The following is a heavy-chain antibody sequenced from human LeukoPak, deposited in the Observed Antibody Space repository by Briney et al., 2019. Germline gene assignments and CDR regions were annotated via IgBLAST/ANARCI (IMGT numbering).Heavy chain of an antibody. D-gene: IGHD3-3*01. V-gene: IGHV3-23*01. Sequence: GGSLRLSCAASGFTFSSYAMSWVRQAPGKGLECISGFSGSGGSTYYADSVKGRFTISRDNSKNTLYLQMKSLRAEDTAVYYCVRDVAYDFRNPYRYFQHWGQGTLVTVSS. CDR2: FSGSGGST. CDR3: VRDVAYDFRNPYRYFQH. CDR1: GFTFSSYA. J-gene: IGHJ1*01.